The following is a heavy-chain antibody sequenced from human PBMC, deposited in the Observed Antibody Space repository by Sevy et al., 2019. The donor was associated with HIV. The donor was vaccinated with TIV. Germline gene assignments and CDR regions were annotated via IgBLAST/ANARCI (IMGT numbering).Heavy chain of an antibody. CDR2: ISSSSSYT. D-gene: IGHD1-26*01. Sequence: GGSLRLSCAASGFTFSDYYMSWIRQAPGKGLEWVSYISSSSSYTNYADSVKGRFTISRDNAKNSLYLQMNSRRAEDTAGYYCARPEGWELLGAFDIWGQGTMVTVS. CDR1: GFTFSDYY. J-gene: IGHJ3*02. V-gene: IGHV3-11*06. CDR3: ARPEGWELLGAFDI.